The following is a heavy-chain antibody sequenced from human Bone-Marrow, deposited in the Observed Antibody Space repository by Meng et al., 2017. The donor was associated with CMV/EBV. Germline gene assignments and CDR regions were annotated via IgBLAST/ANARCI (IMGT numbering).Heavy chain of an antibody. D-gene: IGHD6-25*01. V-gene: IGHV3-30-3*01. CDR1: GFTFSSYA. J-gene: IGHJ6*01. Sequence: GESLKISCAASGFTFSSYAMHWVRQAPGKGLEWVAVISYDGSNKYYADSVKGRFTISRDNSTNTLYLQMNNLRPEDTAVYYCARDQPEFSNVYIYYYYGMDVWGQGTTVTVSS. CDR3: ARDQPEFSNVYIYYYYGMDV. CDR2: ISYDGSNK.